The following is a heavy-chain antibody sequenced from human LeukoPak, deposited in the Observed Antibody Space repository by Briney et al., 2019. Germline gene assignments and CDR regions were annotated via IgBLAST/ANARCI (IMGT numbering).Heavy chain of an antibody. J-gene: IGHJ4*02. CDR1: GYTFTSYY. V-gene: IGHV1-46*01. D-gene: IGHD3-22*01. Sequence: GASVQVSCKASGYTFTSYYMHWVRQAPGQGLEWMGLINPSGGAPSYAQKFQDRVTMTGDTSTSTAYMEVSSLRSEDTAVYYCARKVYASNDYYYEYYLDYWGQGTLVTVSS. CDR2: INPSGGAP. CDR3: ARKVYASNDYYYEYYLDY.